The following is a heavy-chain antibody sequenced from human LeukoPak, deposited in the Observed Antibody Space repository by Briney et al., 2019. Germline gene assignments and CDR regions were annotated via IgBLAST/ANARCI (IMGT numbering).Heavy chain of an antibody. V-gene: IGHV1-8*03. CDR2: INPNSGNT. D-gene: IGHD2-2*01. J-gene: IGHJ5*02. CDR3: ARVIVVIPGTNVWFDP. CDR1: GYTFTSSD. Sequence: ASVKVSCKTSGYTFTSSDINWVRQATGQGLEWMGWINPNSGNTGYAQKFQGRVTITRNTSIGTAYMELSSLSSEDTAVYYCARVIVVIPGTNVWFDPWGQGTLVTVSS.